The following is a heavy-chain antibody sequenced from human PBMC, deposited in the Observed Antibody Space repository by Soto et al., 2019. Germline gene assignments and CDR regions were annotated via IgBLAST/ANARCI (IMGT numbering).Heavy chain of an antibody. D-gene: IGHD2-2*01. Sequence: GGSLRLSCSASGFTFSSYAMHWVRQAPGKGLEYVSAISSNGGSTYYADSVKGRFTISRDNSKNTLYLQMSSLRAEDTAVYYCVSYCISASCAYWYFDLWGRGTLVTAPQ. CDR1: GFTFSSYA. V-gene: IGHV3-64D*06. CDR2: ISSNGGST. CDR3: VSYCISASCAYWYFDL. J-gene: IGHJ2*01.